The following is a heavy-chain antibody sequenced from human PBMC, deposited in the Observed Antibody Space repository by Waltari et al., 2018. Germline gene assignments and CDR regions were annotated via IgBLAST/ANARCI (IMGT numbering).Heavy chain of an antibody. CDR1: GGSISSSSYY. Sequence: QLQLQESGPGLVKPSETLSLTCTVSGGSISSSSYYWGWIRQPPGRGLEWIGSIYYSGGTYYNPSLKSRVTISVDTSKNQFSLKLSSVTAADTAVYYCARESYDSSGYYYVGYFDYWGQGTLVTVSS. V-gene: IGHV4-39*07. CDR3: ARESYDSSGYYYVGYFDY. CDR2: IYYSGGT. J-gene: IGHJ4*02. D-gene: IGHD3-22*01.